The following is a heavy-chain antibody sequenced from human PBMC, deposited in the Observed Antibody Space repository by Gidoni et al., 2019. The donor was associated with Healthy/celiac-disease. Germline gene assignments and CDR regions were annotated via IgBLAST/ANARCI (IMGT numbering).Heavy chain of an antibody. CDR1: GGTFSSYA. D-gene: IGHD5-18*01. J-gene: IGHJ4*02. CDR3: ARGRGYSYGFPYYFDY. Sequence: QVQLVQSGAEVKKPGSSVKVSCKASGGTFSSYAISWVRQAPGQGREWMGGIIPIFGTANYAQKFQGRVTITADESTSTAYMELSSLRSEDTAVYYCARGRGYSYGFPYYFDYWGQGTLVTVSS. CDR2: IIPIFGTA. V-gene: IGHV1-69*01.